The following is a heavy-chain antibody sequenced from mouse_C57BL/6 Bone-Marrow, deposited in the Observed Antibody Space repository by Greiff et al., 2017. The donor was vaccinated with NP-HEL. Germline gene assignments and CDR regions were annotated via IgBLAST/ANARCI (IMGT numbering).Heavy chain of an antibody. CDR1: GYTFTSYG. V-gene: IGHV1-81*01. D-gene: IGHD3-3*01. CDR3: ARGGDAFAY. Sequence: VQVVESGAELARPGASVKLSCKASGYTFTSYGISWVKQRTGQGLEWIGEIYPRSGNTYYNEKFKGKATLTADKSSSTAYMELRSLTSEDSAVYFCARGGDAFAYWGQGTLVTVSA. CDR2: IYPRSGNT. J-gene: IGHJ3*01.